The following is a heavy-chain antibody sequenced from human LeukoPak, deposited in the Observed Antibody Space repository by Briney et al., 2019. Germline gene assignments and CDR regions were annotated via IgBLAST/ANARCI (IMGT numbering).Heavy chain of an antibody. V-gene: IGHV3-30-3*01. CDR3: AHGGDPFDY. CDR2: ISYDGGNK. J-gene: IGHJ4*02. CDR1: GFTFSSYA. Sequence: HTGGSLRLSCAASGFTFSSYATHWVRQAPGKGLEWVAIISYDGGNKYYADSVKGRFTISRDNSKNTLYLQMNSLRAEDTAVYYCAHGGDPFDYWGQGTLVTVSS. D-gene: IGHD2-21*01.